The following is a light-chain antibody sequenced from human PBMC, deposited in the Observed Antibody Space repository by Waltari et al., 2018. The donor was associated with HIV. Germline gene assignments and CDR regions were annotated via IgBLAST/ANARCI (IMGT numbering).Light chain of an antibody. J-gene: IGLJ2*01. Sequence: QSALTQPASVSGSPGQSITISCTGTSRDVGGYNYVSWYQHHPGKAPKLMIDDVRNRTCGVSKRFSGSESCNTAALTISGLQAEDQADYDCNSYTTSGTRQVVFGGGTKLTVL. V-gene: IGLV2-14*03. CDR3: NSYTTSGTRQVV. CDR1: SRDVGGYNY. CDR2: DVR.